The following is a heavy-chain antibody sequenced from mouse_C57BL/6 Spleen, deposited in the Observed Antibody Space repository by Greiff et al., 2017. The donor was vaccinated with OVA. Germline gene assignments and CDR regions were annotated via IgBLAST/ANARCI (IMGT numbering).Heavy chain of an antibody. J-gene: IGHJ4*01. V-gene: IGHV1-53*01. CDR3: ARLGAYYSNYFYAMDY. D-gene: IGHD2-5*01. CDR1: GYTFTSYW. Sequence: VQLQQPGTELVKPGASVKLSCKASGYTFTSYWMHWVKQRPGQGLEWIGNINPSNGGTNYNEKFKSKATLTVDKSSSTAYMQLSSLTSEDSAVYYCARLGAYYSNYFYAMDYWGQGTSVTVSS. CDR2: INPSNGGT.